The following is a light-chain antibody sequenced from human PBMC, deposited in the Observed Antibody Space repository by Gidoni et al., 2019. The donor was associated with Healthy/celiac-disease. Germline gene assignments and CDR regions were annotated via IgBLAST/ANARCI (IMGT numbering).Light chain of an antibody. J-gene: IGKJ3*01. CDR3: QQRSNWPLFT. V-gene: IGKV3-11*01. CDR1: QSVSSY. CDR2: DAS. Sequence: DIVFTQSPATLSLSPGERATLSCRAIQSVSSYLAWYQQKPGQAPRLLIYDASNRATGIPPRVSGSGSGTDFTRTISSLEPEDFAVYYCQQRSNWPLFTFGPGTKVDIK.